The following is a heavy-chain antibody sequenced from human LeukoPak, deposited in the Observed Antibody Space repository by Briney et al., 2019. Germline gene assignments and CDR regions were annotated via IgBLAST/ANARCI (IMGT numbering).Heavy chain of an antibody. Sequence: GGSLRLSCVGSGFTFSNYEMSWVRQAPGKGLEWVSYISRSGSTVHYADSVKGRFSISRDNGKNSLFLQVNSLRAEDTALYYCARDLNGMDVWGQGTTVTVSS. CDR2: ISRSGSTV. J-gene: IGHJ6*02. CDR3: ARDLNGMDV. V-gene: IGHV3-48*03. CDR1: GFTFSNYE.